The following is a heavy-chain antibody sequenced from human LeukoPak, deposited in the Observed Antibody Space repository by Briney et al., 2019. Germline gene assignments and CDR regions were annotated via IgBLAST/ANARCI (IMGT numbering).Heavy chain of an antibody. CDR3: AKDRAQGEQPFDY. V-gene: IGHV3-23*01. D-gene: IGHD1/OR15-1a*01. Sequence: GGSLRLSCAASGFTFSSYAMSWVRQAPGKGLEWVSTISGSGGNTYYADSVKGRFTISRDNSKNTLYLQMNSLRAEDTAVYYCAKDRAQGEQPFDYWGQGTLVTVSS. CDR2: ISGSGGNT. CDR1: GFTFSSYA. J-gene: IGHJ4*02.